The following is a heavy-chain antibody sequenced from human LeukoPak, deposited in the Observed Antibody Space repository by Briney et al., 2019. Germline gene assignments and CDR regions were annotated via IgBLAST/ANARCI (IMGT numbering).Heavy chain of an antibody. J-gene: IGHJ6*03. Sequence: SETLSLTCTVSGGSISSSSYYWGRIRQPPGKGLEWIGSIYYSGSTYYNPSLKSRVTISVDTSKNQFSLKLSSVTAADTAVYYCARNEVVGGRPPLQTGGYYMDVWGKGTTVTISS. V-gene: IGHV4-39*01. CDR1: GGSISSSSYY. D-gene: IGHD3-16*01. CDR2: IYYSGST. CDR3: ARNEVVGGRPPLQTGGYYMDV.